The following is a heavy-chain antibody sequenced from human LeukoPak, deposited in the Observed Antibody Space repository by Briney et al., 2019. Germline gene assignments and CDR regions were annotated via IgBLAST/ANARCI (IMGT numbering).Heavy chain of an antibody. CDR2: FDPEDGET. V-gene: IGHV1-24*01. Sequence: ASVKVSCKVSGYTLTELSIHWVRQAPGKGLEWMGGFDPEDGETIYAQKFQGRVTMTEDTSTDTAYMELSSLRSEDTAVYYCATGVITFGGVIEDYWGQGTLVTVSS. J-gene: IGHJ4*02. CDR3: ATGVITFGGVIEDY. D-gene: IGHD3-16*02. CDR1: GYTLTELS.